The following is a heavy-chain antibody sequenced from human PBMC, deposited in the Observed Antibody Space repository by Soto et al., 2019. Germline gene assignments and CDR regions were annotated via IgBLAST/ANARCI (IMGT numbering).Heavy chain of an antibody. D-gene: IGHD6-13*01. J-gene: IGHJ6*02. Sequence: ASVKVSCKASGYTFTSYGISWVRQAPGQGLEWMGWISAYNGNTNYAQKLQGRVTMTTDTSTSTAYMELRSLRSDDTAVYYCARDIRQQLVPSNSDYYYYSGMDVWGQGTTVNVS. CDR3: ARDIRQQLVPSNSDYYYYSGMDV. CDR1: GYTFTSYG. V-gene: IGHV1-18*01. CDR2: ISAYNGNT.